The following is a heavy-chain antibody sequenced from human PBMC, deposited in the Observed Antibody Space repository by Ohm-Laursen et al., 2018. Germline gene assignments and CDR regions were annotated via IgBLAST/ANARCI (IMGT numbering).Heavy chain of an antibody. Sequence: GASVKVSCKPSGYTFTGYYMHWVRQAPGQGLEWMGWINPNSGGTNYAQKFQGRVTMTRNTSISTAYMELSSLRSEDTAVYYCALSPMVRYYGMDVWGQGTTVTVSS. CDR3: ALSPMVRYYGMDV. CDR1: GYTFTGYY. V-gene: IGHV1-2*02. D-gene: IGHD2-8*01. CDR2: INPNSGGT. J-gene: IGHJ6*02.